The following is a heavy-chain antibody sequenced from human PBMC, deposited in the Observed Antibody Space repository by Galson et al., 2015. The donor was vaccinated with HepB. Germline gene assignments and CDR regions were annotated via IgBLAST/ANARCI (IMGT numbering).Heavy chain of an antibody. Sequence: SLRLSCAASGFTFSSYAMNWVRQAPGKGLEWVSLISGSGGSTYYADAVKGRFTLSRDKSKNPLYLQMNSPRADDTAVYYGAKGRGGTYAAFDIWGQGTMVPVSS. CDR2: ISGSGGST. J-gene: IGHJ3*02. CDR3: AKGRGGTYAAFDI. D-gene: IGHD1-26*01. CDR1: GFTFSSYA. V-gene: IGHV3-23*01.